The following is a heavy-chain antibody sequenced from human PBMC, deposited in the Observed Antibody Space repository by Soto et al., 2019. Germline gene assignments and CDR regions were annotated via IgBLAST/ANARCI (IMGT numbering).Heavy chain of an antibody. V-gene: IGHV3-23*01. D-gene: IGHD3-22*01. Sequence: GFVRLSCAATGFTCNSYVMTWVRQAPGEGLEWVSSISRSGRGSAYYADSVKGRFTISRDNSENTLFLQMNNLRDEDTALYYCARGRYLDSSDYWVANLPFDHWGLGTLVTVSS. CDR2: ISRSGRGSA. CDR3: ARGRYLDSSDYWVANLPFDH. J-gene: IGHJ4*02. CDR1: GFTCNSYV.